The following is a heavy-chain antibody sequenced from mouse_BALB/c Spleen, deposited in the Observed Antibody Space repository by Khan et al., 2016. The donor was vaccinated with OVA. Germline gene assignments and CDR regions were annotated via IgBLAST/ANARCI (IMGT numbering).Heavy chain of an antibody. J-gene: IGHJ3*01. V-gene: IGHV1-7*01. Sequence: LQQSGAELAKPGASVKMSCKASGYTFTSYWMHWVKQRPGQGLEWIGFINPTTGYTEYNQKFKDKATLTADISSSTPHMQLTRLPSEDSAFYYSARSPTMITKFSYWGQGTLVTVSA. CDR2: INPTTGYT. CDR1: GYTFTSYW. CDR3: ARSPTMITKFSY. D-gene: IGHD2-4*01.